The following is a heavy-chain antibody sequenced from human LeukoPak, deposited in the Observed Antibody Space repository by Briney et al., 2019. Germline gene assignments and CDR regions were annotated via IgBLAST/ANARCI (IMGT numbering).Heavy chain of an antibody. Sequence: TSETLSLTCAVSGYSISSGYYWGWIRQPPGKGLEWIGSIYHSGSTYYNPSLKSRVTISVDTSKNQFSLKLSSVTAADTAVYYCARPTGDQFDYWGQGTLVTVSS. J-gene: IGHJ4*02. CDR1: GYSISSGYY. V-gene: IGHV4-38-2*01. CDR2: IYHSGST. CDR3: ARPTGDQFDY. D-gene: IGHD7-27*01.